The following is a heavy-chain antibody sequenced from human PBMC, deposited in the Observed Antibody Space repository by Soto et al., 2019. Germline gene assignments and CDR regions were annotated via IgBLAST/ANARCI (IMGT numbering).Heavy chain of an antibody. CDR1: GFPFSRYD. Sequence: QVQLVESGGGVVHPGRSLRLSCAASGFPFSRYDMHWVRQAPGKGLEWVAVLWFDGSNEYYADSVQGRFTISRDNSKNTLYLQMDSLRDEDTAVYYCAKVLYASESFDSEEAPYGMDVWGQGTTVTVSS. CDR3: AKVLYASESFDSEEAPYGMDV. CDR2: LWFDGSNE. D-gene: IGHD3-10*01. V-gene: IGHV3-33*06. J-gene: IGHJ6*02.